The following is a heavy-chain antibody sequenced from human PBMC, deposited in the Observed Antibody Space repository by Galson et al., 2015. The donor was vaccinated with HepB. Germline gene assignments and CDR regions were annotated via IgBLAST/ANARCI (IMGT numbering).Heavy chain of an antibody. CDR2: ISVYNGNT. J-gene: IGHJ4*02. D-gene: IGHD3-9*01. V-gene: IGHV1-18*01. CDR1: GYTFTSHG. CDR3: ARVGFHILTGYYIPTTFDY. Sequence: SVKVSCKASGYTFTSHGISWVRQAPGQELEWMGWISVYNGNTNYGQKLQGRVTMTTDTSTSTAYMELRSLRSDDTAVYYCARVGFHILTGYYIPTTFDYWGQGTLVTVSS.